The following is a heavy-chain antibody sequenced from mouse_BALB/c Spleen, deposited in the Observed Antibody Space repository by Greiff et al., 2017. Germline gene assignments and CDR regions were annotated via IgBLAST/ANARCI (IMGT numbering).Heavy chain of an antibody. CDR3: ARDQYYGSSSFAY. CDR1: GFTFSDYY. CDR2: ISDGGSYT. V-gene: IGHV5-4*02. D-gene: IGHD1-1*01. Sequence: EVKVVESGGGLVKPGGSLKLSCAASGFTFSDYYMYWVRQTPEKRLEWVATISDGGSYTYYPDSVKGRFTISRDNAKNNLYLQMSSLKSEDTAMYYCARDQYYGSSSFAYWGQGTLVTVSA. J-gene: IGHJ3*01.